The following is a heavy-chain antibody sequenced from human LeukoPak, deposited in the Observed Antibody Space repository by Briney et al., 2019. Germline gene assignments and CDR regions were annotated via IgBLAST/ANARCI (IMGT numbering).Heavy chain of an antibody. J-gene: IGHJ3*02. D-gene: IGHD1-26*01. CDR1: GVTFSSYW. Sequence: GGSLRLSCAVSGVTFSSYWMSWVRQAPGKGLEWVAHIKQDGSEKYYVDSVKGRFTISRDNTKNSLYLQMNSLRAEDTAVYYCARFGVGAKSGGAFDIWGQGTMVTVSS. V-gene: IGHV3-7*01. CDR3: ARFGVGAKSGGAFDI. CDR2: IKQDGSEK.